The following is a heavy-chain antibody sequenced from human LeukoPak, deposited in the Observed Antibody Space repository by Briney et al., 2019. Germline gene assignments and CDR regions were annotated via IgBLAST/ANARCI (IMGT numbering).Heavy chain of an antibody. CDR2: ISGGST. V-gene: IGHV3-38-3*01. CDR3: KKDGSWAFDI. Sequence: GGSLRLSCAASGFTVSSNEMSWVRQAPGKGLEWVSSISGGSTYYADSRKGRFTISRDNSKNTLHLQMNSLRAEDTAVYYCKKDGSWAFDIWGQGTMVTVSS. CDR1: GFTVSSNE. J-gene: IGHJ3*02.